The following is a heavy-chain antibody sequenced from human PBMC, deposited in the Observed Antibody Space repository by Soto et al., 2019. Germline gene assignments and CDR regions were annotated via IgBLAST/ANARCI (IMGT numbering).Heavy chain of an antibody. CDR1: GYTFTSYA. Sequence: QVQLVQSGAEVKKPGASVKVSCKASGYTFTSYAMHWLRQAPGQRLEWMGWFNAGNGNTKYSQKFQGRVTITRDTSASTAYMELSSLRSEDTAVYGCARGSGLTYFDYWGQGTLVTVSS. J-gene: IGHJ4*02. CDR2: FNAGNGNT. CDR3: ARGSGLTYFDY. D-gene: IGHD3-10*01. V-gene: IGHV1-3*01.